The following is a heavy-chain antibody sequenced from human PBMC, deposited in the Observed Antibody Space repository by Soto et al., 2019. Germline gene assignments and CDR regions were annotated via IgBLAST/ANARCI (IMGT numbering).Heavy chain of an antibody. J-gene: IGHJ4*02. CDR2: INPDGNVG. CDR3: AGGGGHGYNY. CDR1: GFTFSTYW. Sequence: GGSLRLSCVGSGFTFSTYWMNWVRQAPGKGLEWVANINPDGNVGTYVDSVRGRFTTSRDNAKNSLYLQMNSLRADDKAEYSLAGGGGHGYNYWGQGIVVTVSS. V-gene: IGHV3-7*03. D-gene: IGHD5-12*01.